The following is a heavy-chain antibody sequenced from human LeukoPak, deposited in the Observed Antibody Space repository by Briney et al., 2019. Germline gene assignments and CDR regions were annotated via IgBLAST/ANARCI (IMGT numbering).Heavy chain of an antibody. J-gene: IGHJ5*02. CDR2: IYYSGST. CDR3: ARARVLAAAGTGWFDP. CDR1: GGSFSGYY. V-gene: IGHV4-34*01. Sequence: SETLSLTCAVYGGSFSGYYWSWIRQPPGKGLEWIGSIYYSGSTYYNPSLKSRVTISVDTSKNQFSLKLSSVTAADTAVYYCARARVLAAAGTGWFDPWGQGTLVTVSS. D-gene: IGHD6-13*01.